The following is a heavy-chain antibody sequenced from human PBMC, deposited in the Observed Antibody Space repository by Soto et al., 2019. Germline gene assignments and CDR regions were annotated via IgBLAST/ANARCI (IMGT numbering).Heavy chain of an antibody. CDR1: GFTFSSYA. D-gene: IGHD4-17*01. J-gene: IGHJ6*02. CDR2: ISGSGGST. CDR3: AKSRAGDYVYYGMDV. V-gene: IGHV3-23*01. Sequence: EVQLLESGGGLVQPGGSLRLSCAASGFTFSSYAMSWVRQAPGKGLEWVSAISGSGGSTYYADSVKGRFTISRNNSKNTLYLQMNSLRAEDTAVYYCAKSRAGDYVYYGMDVWGQGTTVTVSS.